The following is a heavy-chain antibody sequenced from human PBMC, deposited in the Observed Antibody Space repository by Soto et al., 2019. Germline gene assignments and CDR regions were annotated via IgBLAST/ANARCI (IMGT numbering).Heavy chain of an antibody. J-gene: IGHJ6*02. CDR2: ISSSSSYI. Sequence: EVQLVESGGGLVKPGGSLRLSCAASGFTFSSYSMNWVRQAPGKGLEWVSSISSSSSYIYYADSVKGRFTISRDNAKNSLYLQMNSLRAEDTAVYYCARDLRGSGGYYTPHYYYGMDVWGQGTTVTVSS. V-gene: IGHV3-21*01. CDR3: ARDLRGSGGYYTPHYYYGMDV. D-gene: IGHD3-10*01. CDR1: GFTFSSYS.